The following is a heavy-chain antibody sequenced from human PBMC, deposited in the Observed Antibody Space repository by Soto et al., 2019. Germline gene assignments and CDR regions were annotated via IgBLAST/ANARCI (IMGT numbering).Heavy chain of an antibody. D-gene: IGHD3-22*01. CDR1: GGSISSSNW. Sequence: SETLSLTCAVSGGSISSSNWWSWVRQPPGKGLEWIGEIYHSGSTNYNPSLKSRVTISVDKSKNQFSLKLSSVTAADTAVYYCARVSPHYDSSGYRFDYWGQGTLVTVSS. CDR3: ARVSPHYDSSGYRFDY. CDR2: IYHSGST. V-gene: IGHV4-4*02. J-gene: IGHJ4*02.